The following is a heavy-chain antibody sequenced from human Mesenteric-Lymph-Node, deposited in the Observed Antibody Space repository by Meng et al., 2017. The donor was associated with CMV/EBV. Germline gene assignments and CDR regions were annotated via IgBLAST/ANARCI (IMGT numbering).Heavy chain of an antibody. Sequence: GSLRLSCAVYGGSFSGYYWSWIRQPPGKGLEWIGEINHSGSTNYNPSLKSRVTISVDTSKNQFSLKLSSVTAADTAVYYCARGVLRFLEWPSTHYYYYGMDVWGQGTTVTVSS. CDR1: GGSFSGYY. D-gene: IGHD3-3*01. CDR3: ARGVLRFLEWPSTHYYYYGMDV. V-gene: IGHV4-34*01. J-gene: IGHJ6*02. CDR2: INHSGST.